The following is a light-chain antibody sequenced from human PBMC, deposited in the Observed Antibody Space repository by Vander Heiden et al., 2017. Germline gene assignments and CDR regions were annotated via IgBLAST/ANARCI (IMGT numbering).Light chain of an antibody. CDR1: PASVSTYTN. V-gene: IGLV8-61*01. CDR3: AIYLGGCVEV. Sequence: TLVTQETSLSVSPGGAVTRPCGMTPASVSTYTNTSWDQQTPGQALRMLIYYTDTRPSGVPHRFSGSISGNKAALTITGAQADDESDYYCAIYLGGCVEVFGGGTKLTVL. J-gene: IGLJ3*02. CDR2: YTD.